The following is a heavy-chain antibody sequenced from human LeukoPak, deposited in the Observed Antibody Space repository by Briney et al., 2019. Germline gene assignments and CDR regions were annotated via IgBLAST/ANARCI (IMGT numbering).Heavy chain of an antibody. V-gene: IGHV3-21*01. D-gene: IGHD4-17*01. CDR2: ISSSSSYI. J-gene: IGHJ4*02. CDR1: GFTFSSYS. CDR3: ARDSTTAKGGY. Sequence: PGGCLRLSCAASGFTFSSYSMNWVRQAPGKGLEWVSSISSSSSYIYYADSVKGRFTISRDNDKNSLYLQMNRLRAEDTAVYYCARDSTTAKGGYWGGGTLVSVSS.